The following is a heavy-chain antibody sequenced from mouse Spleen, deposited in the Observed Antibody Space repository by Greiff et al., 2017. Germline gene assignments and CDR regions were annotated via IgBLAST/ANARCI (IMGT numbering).Heavy chain of an antibody. V-gene: IGHV3-6*01. CDR3: ARADYGPAWFAY. CDR1: GYSITSGYY. D-gene: IGHD1-1*02. Sequence: DVKLQESGPGLVKPSQSLSLTCSVTGYSITSGYYWNWIRQFPGNKLEWMGYISYDGSNNYNPSLKNRISITRDTSKNQFFLKLNSVTTEDTATYYCARADYGPAWFAYWGQGTLVTVSA. J-gene: IGHJ3*01. CDR2: ISYDGSN.